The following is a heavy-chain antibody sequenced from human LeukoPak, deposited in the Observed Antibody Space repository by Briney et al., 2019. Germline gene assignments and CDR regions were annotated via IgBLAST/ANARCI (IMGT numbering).Heavy chain of an antibody. Sequence: GGSLRLSCAASGFTFSSYAMSWVRQAPGKGLEWVSAISGSGGSTYYADSVKGRFTISRDNSKNTLYLQMNSLRAEDTAVYYCAKDIFEDFWSGYYSRVFDYWGQGTLVTVSS. CDR3: AKDIFEDFWSGYYSRVFDY. CDR1: GFTFSSYA. V-gene: IGHV3-23*01. J-gene: IGHJ4*02. D-gene: IGHD3-3*01. CDR2: ISGSGGST.